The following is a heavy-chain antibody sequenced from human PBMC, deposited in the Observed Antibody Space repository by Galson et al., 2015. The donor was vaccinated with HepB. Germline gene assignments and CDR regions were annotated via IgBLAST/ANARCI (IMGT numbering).Heavy chain of an antibody. Sequence: SLRLSCAASGFTFDDYAMHWVRQAPGKGLEWVSGISWNSGSIGYADSVKGRFTISRDNAKNSLYLQMNSLRAEDTALYYCAKGPRLRYFAFDIWGQGTMVTVSS. J-gene: IGHJ3*02. CDR3: AKGPRLRYFAFDI. CDR1: GFTFDDYA. CDR2: ISWNSGSI. D-gene: IGHD3-9*01. V-gene: IGHV3-9*01.